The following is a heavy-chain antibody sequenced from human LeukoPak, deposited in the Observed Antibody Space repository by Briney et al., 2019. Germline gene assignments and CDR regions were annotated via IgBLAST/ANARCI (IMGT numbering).Heavy chain of an antibody. J-gene: IGHJ4*02. V-gene: IGHV3-7*05. Sequence: GGSLRLSCAASGSTFSSYWMTWVRQAPGKGLEWVAKIKQDGSVKYYVDSVKGRFTISRDNANNSLYLQMNNLRADDTAVYYCARSDFWSGYHRGYFDYWGQGALVTVSS. CDR3: ARSDFWSGYHRGYFDY. CDR2: IKQDGSVK. D-gene: IGHD3-3*01. CDR1: GSTFSSYW.